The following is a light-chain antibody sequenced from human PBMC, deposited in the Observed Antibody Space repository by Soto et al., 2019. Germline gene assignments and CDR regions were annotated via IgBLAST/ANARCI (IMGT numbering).Light chain of an antibody. CDR1: QSVSSSY. CDR2: DAS. Sequence: VLTQSPATLSLSPGERATLSCRAIQSVSSSYLAWYQQKPGQAPRLLIYDASSRATGIPDRFSGSGSGTDFTLTISRLEPEDFAVYYCQQYGSSPPITFGQGTRLEI. CDR3: QQYGSSPPIT. J-gene: IGKJ5*01. V-gene: IGKV3-20*01.